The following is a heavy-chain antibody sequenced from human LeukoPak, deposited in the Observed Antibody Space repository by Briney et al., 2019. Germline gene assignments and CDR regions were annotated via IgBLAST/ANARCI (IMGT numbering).Heavy chain of an antibody. J-gene: IGHJ4*02. V-gene: IGHV3-30*04. D-gene: IGHD6-19*01. CDR3: AREREWLVLFYFDS. CDR1: GFTFISYA. Sequence: GRPLRLSCAASGFTFISYAMHWVRQAPGQGLEWGAVISYVGRNKFYADSVKGRFTISRDNSRNTLYLQRSSLRTEDTAVYYCAREREWLVLFYFDSWGQGALVTVSS. CDR2: ISYVGRNK.